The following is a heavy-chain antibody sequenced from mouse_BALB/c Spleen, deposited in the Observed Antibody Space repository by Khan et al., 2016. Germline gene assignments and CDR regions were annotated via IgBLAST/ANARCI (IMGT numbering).Heavy chain of an antibody. Sequence: EVQLQESGPGLVKPSQSLSLTCSVTGYSITSGYYWNWIRQFPGNKLEWMGYISYDGSNNYNPSLKNRIPITRDTSKNQFFLKLNSVTTEDTATXYCAREEEEGYFDVWGAGTTVTVSS. CDR1: GYSITSGYY. CDR3: AREEEEGYFDV. J-gene: IGHJ1*01. V-gene: IGHV3-6*02. CDR2: ISYDGSN.